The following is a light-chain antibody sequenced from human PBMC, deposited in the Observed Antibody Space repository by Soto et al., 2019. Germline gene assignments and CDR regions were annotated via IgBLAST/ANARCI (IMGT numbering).Light chain of an antibody. CDR1: SSDVGTYDY. J-gene: IGLJ2*01. CDR2: EVS. Sequence: QSALTQSASVSGSPGRSITISCTGTSSDVGTYDYVSWYQQHPGKAPKLMIYEVSNRPSGVSNRFSGSKSGNTASLTISGLQAEDEADYSCSSYTSSSTVVFGGGTKLTVL. V-gene: IGLV2-14*01. CDR3: SSYTSSSTVV.